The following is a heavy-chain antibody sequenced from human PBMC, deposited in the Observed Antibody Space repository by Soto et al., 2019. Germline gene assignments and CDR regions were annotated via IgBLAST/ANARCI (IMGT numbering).Heavy chain of an antibody. J-gene: IGHJ4*02. CDR3: ARDQLGGRDF. CDR1: EFIRADYW. CDR2: IKQDGSEK. D-gene: IGHD3-16*01. Sequence: EVQLVESGGGLVQPGGSLPLSCTASEFIRADYWMAWVRQAPGKGLAWVANIKQDGSEKYYMDSVKGRFTISSDNAQNSLFLQMNSLGGEDTAVYYCARDQLGGRDFWGQGPLVTVSS. V-gene: IGHV3-7*01.